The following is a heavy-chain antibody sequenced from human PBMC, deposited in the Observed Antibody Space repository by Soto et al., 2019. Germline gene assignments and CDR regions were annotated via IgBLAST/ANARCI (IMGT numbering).Heavy chain of an antibody. J-gene: IGHJ3*02. CDR3: ARIIGYCRNNDCSWAFDI. D-gene: IGHD2-2*03. Sequence: GESLKISCKTSGYSFISYWVTWVRQKPGKGLEWMGTFYPGDSTSTYSPSFQGQVTISVDKSISTAYLHLSSLKASDTAMYYCARIIGYCRNNDCSWAFDIWGQGTTVTVSS. CDR2: FYPGDSTS. CDR1: GYSFISYW. V-gene: IGHV5-51*01.